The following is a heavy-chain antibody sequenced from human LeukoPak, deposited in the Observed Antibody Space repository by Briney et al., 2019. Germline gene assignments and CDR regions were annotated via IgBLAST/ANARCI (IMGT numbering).Heavy chain of an antibody. J-gene: IGHJ5*02. CDR1: GGSISSGDYY. D-gene: IGHD3-22*01. V-gene: IGHV4-61*08. CDR3: ARGAGYYDSSGYIWFDP. CDR2: IYYSGST. Sequence: SETLSLTCTVSGGSISSGDYYWSWIRQPPGKGLEWIGYIYYSGSTNYNPSLKSRVTISVDTSKNQFSLKLSSVTAADTAVYYCARGAGYYDSSGYIWFDPWGQGTLVTVSS.